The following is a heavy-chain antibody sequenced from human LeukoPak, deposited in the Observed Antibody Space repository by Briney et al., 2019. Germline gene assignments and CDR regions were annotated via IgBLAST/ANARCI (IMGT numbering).Heavy chain of an antibody. V-gene: IGHV3-21*04. Sequence: GGSLRLSCVASGLTFSSYNMNWVRQAPGKGLEWVSFISSSSNYIYYADSVKGRFTISRDNSKNTLYLQMNSLRAEDTAVYYCARWLVRGLTGYWGQGTLVTVSS. CDR1: GLTFSSYN. J-gene: IGHJ4*02. CDR3: ARWLVRGLTGY. CDR2: ISSSSNYI. D-gene: IGHD6-19*01.